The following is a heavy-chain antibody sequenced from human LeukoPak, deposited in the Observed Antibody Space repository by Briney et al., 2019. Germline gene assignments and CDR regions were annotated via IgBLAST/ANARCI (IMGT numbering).Heavy chain of an antibody. V-gene: IGHV1-18*01. D-gene: IGHD5-12*01. CDR3: ARDRAPGYSGYAYDAFDI. CDR2: ISAYNGNT. J-gene: IGHJ3*02. CDR1: GYTFTSYG. Sequence: ASVKVSCKASGYTFTSYGISWVRQAPGQGLEWMGWISAYNGNTNYAQKLQGRVTMTTDTSTSTAYMELRSLRSDDTAVYYCARDRAPGYSGYAYDAFDIWGQGTMVTVSS.